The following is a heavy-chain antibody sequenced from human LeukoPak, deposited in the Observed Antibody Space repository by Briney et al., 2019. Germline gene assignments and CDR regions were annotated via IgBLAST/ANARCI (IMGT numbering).Heavy chain of an antibody. CDR3: ASSPSTIFGVVIYLAFDI. CDR1: GGSISSSSYY. V-gene: IGHV4-39*01. D-gene: IGHD3-3*01. CDR2: IYYSGST. Sequence: SETLSLTCTVSGGSISSSSYYWGWIRQPPGKGLEWTGSIYYSGSTYYNPSLKSRVTISVDTSKNQFSLKLSSVTAADTAVYYCASSPSTIFGVVIYLAFDIWGQGTMVTVSS. J-gene: IGHJ3*02.